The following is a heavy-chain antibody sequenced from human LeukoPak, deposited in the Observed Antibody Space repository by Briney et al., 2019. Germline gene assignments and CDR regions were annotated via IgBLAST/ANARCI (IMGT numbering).Heavy chain of an antibody. CDR2: LSSDGSVT. J-gene: IGHJ4*02. V-gene: IGHV3-74*01. CDR3: VRDRPYTSGLSDY. Sequence: PGGSLRLSCADSGFTYSTYWMHWVRQGPGKELVWVSRLSSDGSVTNYADSVKGRFTISRDNAKNTLYLQMNSLRAEDTAVYYCVRDRPYTSGLSDYWGQGTLVTVSS. D-gene: IGHD6-19*01. CDR1: GFTYSTYW.